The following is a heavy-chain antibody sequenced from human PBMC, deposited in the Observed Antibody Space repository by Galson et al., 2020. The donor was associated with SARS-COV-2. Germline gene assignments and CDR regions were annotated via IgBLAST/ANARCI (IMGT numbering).Heavy chain of an antibody. Sequence: GGSLSLSCAASGFTFSSYGMHWVRQAPGKGLEWVAVIWYDGSNKYYADSVKGRFTISRDNSKNTLYLQMNSLRAEDTAVYYCARDFELWFGESPQGCGMDVWGQGTTVT. D-gene: IGHD3-10*01. CDR2: IWYDGSNK. CDR3: ARDFELWFGESPQGCGMDV. CDR1: GFTFSSYG. V-gene: IGHV3-33*01. J-gene: IGHJ6*02.